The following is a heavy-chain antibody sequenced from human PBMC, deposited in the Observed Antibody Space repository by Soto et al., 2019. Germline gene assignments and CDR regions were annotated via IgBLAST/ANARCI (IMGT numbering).Heavy chain of an antibody. D-gene: IGHD3-10*02. V-gene: IGHV4-59*01. CDR2: IFHSGST. Sequence: QVQLQESGPGLVKPSETLSLTCTVSGGSMSSYYWSWIRQPPGKGLEWIGFIFHSGSTSYNPSLESRVPISVDTSENQFSLKLRSVTAADTAVYYCASMIGDPVLSFDSWGQGTLVAVSS. CDR3: ASMIGDPVLSFDS. J-gene: IGHJ4*02. CDR1: GGSMSSYY.